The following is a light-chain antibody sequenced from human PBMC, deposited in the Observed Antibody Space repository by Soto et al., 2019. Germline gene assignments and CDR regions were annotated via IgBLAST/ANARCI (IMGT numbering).Light chain of an antibody. J-gene: IGKJ4*01. CDR1: HSILNN. V-gene: IGKV3-15*01. Sequence: ELVMTQSPAALSVSPGESATLSCKASHSILNNLAWFQQKPGQAPRLLIYGASTRATGIPARFSGSGSGTEFTLTISSLQSEDVAVYYCHQYNTWPLTFGGGTKVEIK. CDR3: HQYNTWPLT. CDR2: GAS.